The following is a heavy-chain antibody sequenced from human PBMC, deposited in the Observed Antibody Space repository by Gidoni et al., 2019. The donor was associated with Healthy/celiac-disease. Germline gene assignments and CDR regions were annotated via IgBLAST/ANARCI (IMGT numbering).Heavy chain of an antibody. J-gene: IGHJ5*02. CDR3: ARESGWYGEAWFDP. V-gene: IGHV1-8*01. D-gene: IGHD6-19*01. Sequence: QVQLVQSGAEVKKPGASVKVSCKASGYTFTSYDINWVRQATGQGLEWMGWMNPNSGNTGYAQEFQGRVTMTRNTSISTAYMELSSLRSEDTAVYYCARESGWYGEAWFDPWGQGTLVTVSS. CDR1: GYTFTSYD. CDR2: MNPNSGNT.